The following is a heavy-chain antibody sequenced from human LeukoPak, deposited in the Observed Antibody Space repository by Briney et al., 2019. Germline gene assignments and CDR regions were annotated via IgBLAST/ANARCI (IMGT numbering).Heavy chain of an antibody. V-gene: IGHV3-9*01. Sequence: SGGSLRLSCAASGFTFDDYAMHWVRQAPGKGLEWVSGISWNSGSLGYVDSVKGRFTISRDNAENSLYLQMNSLRAEDTATYYCAKDKYSFYTGPYGMDVWGQGTTVTVSS. J-gene: IGHJ6*02. D-gene: IGHD5/OR15-5a*01. CDR1: GFTFDDYA. CDR2: ISWNSGSL. CDR3: AKDKYSFYTGPYGMDV.